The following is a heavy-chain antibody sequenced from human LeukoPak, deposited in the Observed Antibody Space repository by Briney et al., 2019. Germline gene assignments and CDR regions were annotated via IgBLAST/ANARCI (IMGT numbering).Heavy chain of an antibody. CDR1: GGSISSYY. J-gene: IGHJ4*02. Sequence: SETLSLTCTVSGGSISSYYWSWIRQPPGKGLEWIGFIYFSGSTNYNPSLKSRVTVSVDTSKNQFSLKLSSVTAADTAVYYCARVPYSRYFDYWGQGTLVTVSS. D-gene: IGHD2-15*01. CDR2: IYFSGST. CDR3: ARVPYSRYFDY. V-gene: IGHV4-59*01.